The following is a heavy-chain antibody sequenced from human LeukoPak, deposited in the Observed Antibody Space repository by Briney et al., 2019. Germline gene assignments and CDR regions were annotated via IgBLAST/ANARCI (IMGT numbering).Heavy chain of an antibody. CDR1: GYTFTGYY. Sequence: ASVKVSCKASGYTFTGYYMHWVQQAPGQGLEWMGWINPNSGGTNYAQKFQGRVTMTRDTSISTAYMELSRLRSDDTAVYYCASPIVGATSYYYYGMDVWGQGTTVTVSS. CDR2: INPNSGGT. V-gene: IGHV1-2*02. D-gene: IGHD1-26*01. CDR3: ASPIVGATSYYYYGMDV. J-gene: IGHJ6*02.